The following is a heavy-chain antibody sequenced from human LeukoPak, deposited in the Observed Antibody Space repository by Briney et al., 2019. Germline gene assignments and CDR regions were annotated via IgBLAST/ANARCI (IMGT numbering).Heavy chain of an antibody. Sequence: SENLSLTCTVSGGSISSYYWSWIRQPPGKGLEWIGYIYYSGSTNYNPSLKSRVTISVDTSKNQFSLKLSSVTAADTAVYYCARVRLEHFDYWGQGTLVTVSS. J-gene: IGHJ4*02. V-gene: IGHV4-59*01. D-gene: IGHD5-12*01. CDR2: IYYSGST. CDR1: GGSISSYY. CDR3: ARVRLEHFDY.